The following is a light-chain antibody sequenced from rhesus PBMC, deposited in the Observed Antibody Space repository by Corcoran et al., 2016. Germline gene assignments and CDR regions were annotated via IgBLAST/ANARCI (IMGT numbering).Light chain of an antibody. V-gene: IGKV1S16*01. J-gene: IGKJ1*01. Sequence: DIQMTQSPSSLSESVGDTVTVTCRASQHNSNYLAWYQQKPGKAPKPLIYSASILHSGVPSRFSGSGFGSDVTLTISSLQPEDFAVYYCQQPVFYPPWAFGQGTKVEIK. CDR1: QHNSNY. CDR2: SAS. CDR3: QQPVFYPPWA.